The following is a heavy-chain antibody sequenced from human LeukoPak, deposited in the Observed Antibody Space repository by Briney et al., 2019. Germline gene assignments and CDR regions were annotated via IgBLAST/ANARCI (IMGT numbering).Heavy chain of an antibody. J-gene: IGHJ4*02. D-gene: IGHD6-6*01. CDR1: GFTFSSYD. Sequence: PGGSLRLSCAASGFTFSSYDMHWVRQAPGKGLEWVAIISYDGSSTSYADSVKGRFTISRDNSKNTLYLQMSSLRTEDTAVYYCAKIEGSSSYYFDYWGQGTLVTVSS. V-gene: IGHV3-30*18. CDR2: ISYDGSST. CDR3: AKIEGSSSYYFDY.